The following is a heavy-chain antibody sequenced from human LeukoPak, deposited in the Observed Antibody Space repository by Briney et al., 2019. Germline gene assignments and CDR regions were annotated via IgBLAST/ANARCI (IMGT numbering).Heavy chain of an antibody. D-gene: IGHD3-22*01. Sequence: ASVKVSCKASGYTFTSYDINWVRQATGQGLEWMGWMNPNSGNTGYAQKFQGRVTMTRNTSISTAYMELSSLRSEDTAVYYCARGRGRGYDSSGYYYRRNWGVDYWGQGTLVTVSS. CDR2: MNPNSGNT. V-gene: IGHV1-8*01. CDR1: GYTFTSYD. CDR3: ARGRGRGYDSSGYYYRRNWGVDY. J-gene: IGHJ4*02.